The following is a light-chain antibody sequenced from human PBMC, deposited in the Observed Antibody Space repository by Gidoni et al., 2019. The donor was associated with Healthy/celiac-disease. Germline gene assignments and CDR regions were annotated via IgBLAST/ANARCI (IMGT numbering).Light chain of an antibody. CDR3: QQYGSSPLT. J-gene: IGKJ4*01. CDR1: HSVSSSY. Sequence: EIVLTQSPGPLSLSPGERATLSCRASHSVSSSYLAWYQQKPGQAPRLLIYGASSRAPGIPDRFSGSGSGTDFTLTISRLEPEDFAVYYCQQYGSSPLTFGGGTKVEIK. V-gene: IGKV3-20*01. CDR2: GAS.